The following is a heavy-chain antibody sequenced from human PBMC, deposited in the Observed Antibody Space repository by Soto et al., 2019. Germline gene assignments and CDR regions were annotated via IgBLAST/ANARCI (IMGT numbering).Heavy chain of an antibody. CDR1: GFTFSSYA. CDR3: AKVMEQWLVRLYFDY. V-gene: IGHV3-23*01. D-gene: IGHD6-19*01. J-gene: IGHJ4*02. CDR2: ISGSGGST. Sequence: GGSLRLSCAASGFTFSSYAMSWVRQAPGKGLEWVSAISGSGGSTYYADSVKGRFTISRDNSKNTLYLQMNSLRAEDTAVYYCAKVMEQWLVRLYFDYWGQGTLVTVSS.